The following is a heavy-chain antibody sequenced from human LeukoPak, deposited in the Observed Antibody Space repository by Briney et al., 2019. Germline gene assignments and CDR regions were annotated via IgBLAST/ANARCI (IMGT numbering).Heavy chain of an antibody. V-gene: IGHV3-48*02. CDR3: ARGSIGNSSGWYYFDS. CDR2: ISSRSFTI. CDR1: GFTFSNYE. D-gene: IGHD6-19*01. Sequence: GGSLRLSCAASGFTFSNYEMNWVRQAPGKGLEWVSYISSRSFTIYYADSVKGRFTISRDNAKNSLYLQMNSLRDEDTAVYYCARGSIGNSSGWYYFDSWGQGTLVTVSS. J-gene: IGHJ4*02.